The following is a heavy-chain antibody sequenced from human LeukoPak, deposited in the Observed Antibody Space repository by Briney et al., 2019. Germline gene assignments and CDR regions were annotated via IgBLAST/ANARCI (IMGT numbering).Heavy chain of an antibody. Sequence: GGSLRLSCAASGFTFSSYWMSWVRQPPGKGLEWVANIKQDGSEKYYVDSVKGRFTISRDNAKNSLYLQMNRLRAEDTAVYYCARGASGIQLWFFDPWGQGTLVTVSS. J-gene: IGHJ5*02. CDR2: IKQDGSEK. CDR3: ARGASGIQLWFFDP. D-gene: IGHD5-18*01. CDR1: GFTFSSYW. V-gene: IGHV3-7*01.